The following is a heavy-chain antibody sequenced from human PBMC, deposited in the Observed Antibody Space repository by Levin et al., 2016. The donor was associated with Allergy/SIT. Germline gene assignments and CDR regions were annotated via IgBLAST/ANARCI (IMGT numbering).Heavy chain of an antibody. CDR3: VRDGIEMQERLSAFNYFDY. J-gene: IGHJ4*02. V-gene: IGHV1-18*01. Sequence: WVRQAPGQGLEWMGWIFNYSVKTNSAQKVQGRVTMTTDTSTSTAYMELRSLRSDDTAVYYCVRDGIEMQERLSAFNYFDYWGQGTLVTVSS. D-gene: IGHD3-16*02. CDR2: IFNYSVKT.